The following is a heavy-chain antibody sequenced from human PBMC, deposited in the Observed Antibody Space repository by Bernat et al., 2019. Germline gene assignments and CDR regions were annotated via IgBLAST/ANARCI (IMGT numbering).Heavy chain of an antibody. D-gene: IGHD5-18*01. Sequence: EVQLLESGGGLVQPGGSLRLSCAASGFTFSNYAMSWVRQAPGKGLEWVLAISGGGGSTYYADSVTGRFTISRDNSKNTLYLQMNSLRAEDTAVYYCAKYSYGGDLDYWGQGTLVTVSS. V-gene: IGHV3-23*01. J-gene: IGHJ4*02. CDR2: ISGGGGST. CDR1: GFTFSNYA. CDR3: AKYSYGGDLDY.